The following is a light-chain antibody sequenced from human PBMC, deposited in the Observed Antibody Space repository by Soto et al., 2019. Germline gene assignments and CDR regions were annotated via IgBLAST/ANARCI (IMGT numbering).Light chain of an antibody. Sequence: DIPLTQSPSFLSASMGDRVTITCRASQAIRSYLAWYQQMPGKAPKLLIYAASTLQSGVPSRFSGSGSGTEFTLTISPLQPEDFATYYCQQLDSNPITFGQGTRLDI. CDR3: QQLDSNPIT. J-gene: IGKJ5*01. V-gene: IGKV1-9*01. CDR2: AAS. CDR1: QAIRSY.